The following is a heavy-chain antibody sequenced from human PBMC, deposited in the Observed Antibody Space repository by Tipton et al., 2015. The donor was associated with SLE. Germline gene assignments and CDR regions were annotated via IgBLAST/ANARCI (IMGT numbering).Heavy chain of an antibody. CDR1: GFTLRNYW. Sequence: GSLRLSCAASGFTLRNYWMSWVRQAPGTGLEWVANIEQDGSEKYYVDSVRGRFTISRDNAKNSLYLQMNSLRAEDTAVYYCARVSELRAWSGYYASFFEYWGQGTLVTVSS. CDR3: ARVSELRAWSGYYASFFEY. J-gene: IGHJ4*02. CDR2: IEQDGSEK. V-gene: IGHV3-7*01. D-gene: IGHD3-3*01.